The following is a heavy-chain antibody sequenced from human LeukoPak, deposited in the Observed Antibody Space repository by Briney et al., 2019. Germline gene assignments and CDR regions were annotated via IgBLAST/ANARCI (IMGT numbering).Heavy chain of an antibody. CDR3: ARDVTGITMVRGVDYYYYGMDV. Sequence: GGSLRLSCAASGFTFSSYSMNWVRQAPGKGLEWVSSISSSSSYIYYADSVKGRFTISRDNAKSSLYLQMNSLRAEDTAVYYCARDVTGITMVRGVDYYYYGMDVWGQGTTVTVSS. J-gene: IGHJ6*02. D-gene: IGHD3-10*01. V-gene: IGHV3-21*01. CDR2: ISSSSSYI. CDR1: GFTFSSYS.